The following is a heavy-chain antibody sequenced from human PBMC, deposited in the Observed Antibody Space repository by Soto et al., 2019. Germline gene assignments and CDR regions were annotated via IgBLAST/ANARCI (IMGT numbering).Heavy chain of an antibody. J-gene: IGHJ4*02. CDR3: ARGSYGDYDGGVDY. Sequence: SETLSLTCTVSGGSISSGGYYWSWIRQHPGKGLEWIGYIYYSGSTYYNPSLKSRVTISVDTSKNQFSLKLSSVTAADTAVYYCARGSYGDYDGGVDYWGQGTLVTVSS. D-gene: IGHD4-17*01. V-gene: IGHV4-31*03. CDR2: IYYSGST. CDR1: GGSISSGGYY.